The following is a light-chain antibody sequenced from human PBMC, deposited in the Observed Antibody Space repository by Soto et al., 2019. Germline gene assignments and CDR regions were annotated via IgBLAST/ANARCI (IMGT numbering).Light chain of an antibody. V-gene: IGKV3-11*01. CDR3: QQSISWPLT. Sequence: DIVLTQPPATLSLSPGQRATLSCRASQSLESSLVWYQQKPGQAPRLLIYDASNRVTGIPARFSGSGSGTDFTLTISSLQPADFAIYYCQQSISWPLTFGGGTKVDIK. CDR2: DAS. CDR1: QSLESS. J-gene: IGKJ4*01.